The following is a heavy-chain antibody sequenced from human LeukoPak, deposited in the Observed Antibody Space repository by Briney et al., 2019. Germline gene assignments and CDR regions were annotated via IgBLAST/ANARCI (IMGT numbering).Heavy chain of an antibody. Sequence: SQTLSLTCAVSGGSISSGGYSWSWIRQPPGKGLEWIGYIYHSGSTYYNPSLKSRVTISVDRSKNQFSLKLSSVTAADTAVYYCARSRAAQADYWGQGTLVTVSS. CDR2: IYHSGST. CDR1: GGSISSGGYS. V-gene: IGHV4-30-2*01. D-gene: IGHD6-13*01. J-gene: IGHJ4*02. CDR3: ARSRAAQADY.